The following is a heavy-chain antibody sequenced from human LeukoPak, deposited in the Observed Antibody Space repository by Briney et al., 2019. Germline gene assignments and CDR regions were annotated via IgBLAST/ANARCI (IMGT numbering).Heavy chain of an antibody. D-gene: IGHD3-9*01. Sequence: SETLSLTCTVSGGSISSSSYYWGWIRQPPGKGLEWIGSIYYSGSTYYNPSLKSRVTISVDTSKHQFPLQLSSVPAADTAVYYCARESRYFDWLSPQYYFDYWGQGTLVTVSS. V-gene: IGHV4-39*06. CDR3: ARESRYFDWLSPQYYFDY. CDR1: GGSISSSSYY. J-gene: IGHJ4*02. CDR2: IYYSGST.